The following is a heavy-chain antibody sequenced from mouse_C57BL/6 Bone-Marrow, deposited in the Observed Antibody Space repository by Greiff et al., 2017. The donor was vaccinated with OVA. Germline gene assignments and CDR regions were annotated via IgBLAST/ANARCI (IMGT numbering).Heavy chain of an antibody. CDR1: GYTFTDYN. V-gene: IGHV1-18*01. D-gene: IGHD2-3*01. CDR3: ARVYDGYLYYFDY. CDR2: INPNNGGT. J-gene: IGHJ2*01. Sequence: VQLQQSGPELVKPGASVKIPCKASGYTFTDYNMDWVKQSHGKSLEWIGDINPNNGGTIYNQKFKGKATLTVDKSSSTAYMELRSLTSDDTAVYYCARVYDGYLYYFDYWGQGTTLTVSS.